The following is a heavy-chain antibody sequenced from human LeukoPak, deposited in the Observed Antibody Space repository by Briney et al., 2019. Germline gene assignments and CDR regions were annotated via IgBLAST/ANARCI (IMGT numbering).Heavy chain of an antibody. V-gene: IGHV4-59*01. J-gene: IGHJ3*02. Sequence: SETLSLTCTVSGGSISSYYGSWIRQPPGKGLEWIGYIYYSGSTNYNPSLKSRVTISVDTSKNQFSLKLSSVTAADTAVYYCARGSGYDAFDIWGQGTMVTVSS. CDR2: IYYSGST. CDR3: ARGSGYDAFDI. D-gene: IGHD3-22*01. CDR1: GGSISSYY.